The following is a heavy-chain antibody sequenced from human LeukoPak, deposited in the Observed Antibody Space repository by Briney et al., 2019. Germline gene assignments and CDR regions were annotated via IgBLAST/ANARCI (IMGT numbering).Heavy chain of an antibody. CDR2: ISWNSGSI. Sequence: PGGSLRLSCAASGFTFDDYAMHWVRQAPGKGLEWVSGISWNSGSIVYADSVKGRFTISRDNSKSTLHLQMNGLRAEDTAVYYCARDPLDISRWTNAFDIWGQGTTVIVS. V-gene: IGHV3-9*01. D-gene: IGHD5-12*01. CDR1: GFTFDDYA. CDR3: ARDPLDISRWTNAFDI. J-gene: IGHJ3*02.